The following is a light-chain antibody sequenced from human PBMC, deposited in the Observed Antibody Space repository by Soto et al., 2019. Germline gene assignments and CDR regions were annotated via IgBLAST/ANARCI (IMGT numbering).Light chain of an antibody. J-gene: IGKJ5*01. Sequence: DIQMTQSPSSLSASVGDRVTITCRASQGISSYLACYQQKPGKAPKLLIYAASTLQSGVPSRFSGSGSGTEFTLTISSLQPEDFATYYCQQLNSYPRSITFGQGTRLEI. CDR2: AAS. CDR1: QGISSY. V-gene: IGKV1-9*01. CDR3: QQLNSYPRSIT.